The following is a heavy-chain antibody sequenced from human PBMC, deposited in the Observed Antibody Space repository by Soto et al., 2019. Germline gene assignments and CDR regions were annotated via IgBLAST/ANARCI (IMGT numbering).Heavy chain of an antibody. J-gene: IGHJ4*02. CDR1: GFTFSCYN. D-gene: IGHD3-10*01. CDR3: ARDGYNRGGFDY. V-gene: IGHV3-30-3*01. CDR2: ISFDGANK. Sequence: GGSLRLSCVASGFTFSCYNMHWVRQAPGEGLEWVAVISFDGANKFYADSVKGRFTISRDISRDTLYLQMSSLRDEDTAIYYCARDGYNRGGFDYWGQGTLVTVSS.